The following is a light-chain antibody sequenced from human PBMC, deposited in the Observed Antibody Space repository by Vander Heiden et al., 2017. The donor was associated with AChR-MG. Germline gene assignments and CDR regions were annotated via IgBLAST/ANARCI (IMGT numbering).Light chain of an antibody. CDR3: ESWDTSLRVVL. J-gene: IGLJ2*01. CDR2: DSS. Sequence: QSVFTQPPSVSAAPGQKVTISCSGSSSNIGNNHVSWYQQLPGTAPKLLIYDSSKRPSGIPDRFSGSKSATSATLGITGLQSGDEADYYCESWDTSLRVVLFGGGTRLTVL. CDR1: SSNIGNNH. V-gene: IGLV1-51*01.